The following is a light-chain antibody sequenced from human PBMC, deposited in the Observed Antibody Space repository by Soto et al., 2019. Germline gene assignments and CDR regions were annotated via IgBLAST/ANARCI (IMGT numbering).Light chain of an antibody. V-gene: IGKV1-8*01. Sequence: AIRMTQSPSSLSASTGDRVTITCRASQYITSYLAWYQQKPGKAPKLLIYAASTLQSGVPSRFSGSGSGTEFTLTISSLQPDDFATYYCQQYTNSWTFGQGTKVDIK. CDR2: AAS. CDR3: QQYTNSWT. CDR1: QYITSY. J-gene: IGKJ1*01.